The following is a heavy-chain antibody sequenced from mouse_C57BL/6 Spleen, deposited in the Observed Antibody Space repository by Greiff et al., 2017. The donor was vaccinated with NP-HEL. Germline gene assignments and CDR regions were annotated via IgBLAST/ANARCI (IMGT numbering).Heavy chain of an antibody. V-gene: IGHV1-82*01. CDR3: AQIYYGNYGGAMDY. Sequence: VQLQQSGPELVKPGASVKISCKASGYAFSSSWMNWVKQRPGKGLEWIGRIYPGDGDTNYNGKFKGKATLTADKSSSTAYMQLSSLTSEDSAVYFCAQIYYGNYGGAMDYWGQGTSVTVSS. J-gene: IGHJ4*01. CDR1: GYAFSSSW. CDR2: IYPGDGDT. D-gene: IGHD2-1*01.